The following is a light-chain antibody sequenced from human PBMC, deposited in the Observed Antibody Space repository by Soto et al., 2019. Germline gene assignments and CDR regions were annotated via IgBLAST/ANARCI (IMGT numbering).Light chain of an antibody. J-gene: IGKJ1*01. CDR3: QEYGSSRT. V-gene: IGKV3-20*01. Sequence: EIVLTQSPGTLSLSPGERATLSCRASQSLSSSYLAWYQQKPGQAPRLLIYAASNRATGIPDRFSGSGSGRDFTLTISRLEPEDSAVYYCQEYGSSRTFGQGTKVEIK. CDR1: QSLSSSY. CDR2: AAS.